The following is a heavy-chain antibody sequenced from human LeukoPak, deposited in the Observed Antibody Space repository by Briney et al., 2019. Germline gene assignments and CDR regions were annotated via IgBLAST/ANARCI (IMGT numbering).Heavy chain of an antibody. CDR2: ISGSGGST. D-gene: IGHD6-19*01. V-gene: IGHV3-23*01. J-gene: IGHJ4*02. CDR1: GFTFSNAW. CDR3: AKQYGGYSSGWYDY. Sequence: GGSLRLSCAASGFTFSNAWMSWVRQAPGKGLEWVSAISGSGGSTYYADSVKGRFTISRDNSKNTLYLQMNSLRAEDTAVYYCAKQYGGYSSGWYDYWGQGTLVTVSS.